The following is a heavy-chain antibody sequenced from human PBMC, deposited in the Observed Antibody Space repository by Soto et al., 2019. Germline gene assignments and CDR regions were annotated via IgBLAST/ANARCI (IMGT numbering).Heavy chain of an antibody. CDR2: MTSDSKTI. CDR3: ARGVTYGFDA. V-gene: IGHV3-48*01. Sequence: EVQLVESGGDLVQPGGSLRLSCEASGFTFSIYSMNWVRQAPGKGLEWVSYMTSDSKTIHYADSVKGRFTISRDNAKNSLYLQMNSLRAEHTAVYYCARGVTYGFDAWGQGTMVTVSS. J-gene: IGHJ3*01. CDR1: GFTFSIYS. D-gene: IGHD2-21*02.